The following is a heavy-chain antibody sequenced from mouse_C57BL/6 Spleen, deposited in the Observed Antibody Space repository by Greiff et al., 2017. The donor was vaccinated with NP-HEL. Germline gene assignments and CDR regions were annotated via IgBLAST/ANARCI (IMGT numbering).Heavy chain of an antibody. D-gene: IGHD2-1*01. V-gene: IGHV1-9*01. CDR2: ILPGSGST. CDR3: ARDGNFDY. CDR1: GYTFTGYW. J-gene: IGHJ2*01. Sequence: VQLQESGAELMKPGASVKLSCKATGYTFTGYWINWVKQRPGHGLEWIGEILPGSGSTNYTEKFKGKATFTADTSSNTAYMQLSGLTAEDSAIYYCARDGNFDYWGQGTTLTVSS.